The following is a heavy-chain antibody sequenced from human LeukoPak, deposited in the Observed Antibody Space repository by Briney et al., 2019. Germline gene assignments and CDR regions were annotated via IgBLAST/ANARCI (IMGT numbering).Heavy chain of an antibody. Sequence: GGSLRLSCTASGFIFSSYGMHWARQAPGKGLEWVAYIQYDGSNEQYAHSVKGRFRISRDSSKNMLYLQMNSLRAEDTAVYYCAKDRCSDGIGCFYYYMDVWGKGTTVTIS. D-gene: IGHD2-15*01. V-gene: IGHV3-30*02. CDR3: AKDRCSDGIGCFYYYMDV. CDR1: GFIFSSYG. CDR2: IQYDGSNE. J-gene: IGHJ6*03.